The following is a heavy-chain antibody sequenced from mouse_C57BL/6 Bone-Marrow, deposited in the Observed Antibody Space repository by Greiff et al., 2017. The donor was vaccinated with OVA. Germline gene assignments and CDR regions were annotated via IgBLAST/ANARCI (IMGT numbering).Heavy chain of an antibody. V-gene: IGHV1-53*01. CDR1: GYTFTSYW. CDR3: ARGKVYYYGYYFDY. CDR2: INPSNGGT. Sequence: QVQLKQPGTELVKPGASVKLSCKASGYTFTSYWMHWVKQRPGQGLEWIGNINPSNGGTNYNEKFKSKATLTVDKSSSTAYMQLSSLTSADSAVYYCARGKVYYYGYYFDYWGQGTTLTVSS. D-gene: IGHD1-1*01. J-gene: IGHJ2*01.